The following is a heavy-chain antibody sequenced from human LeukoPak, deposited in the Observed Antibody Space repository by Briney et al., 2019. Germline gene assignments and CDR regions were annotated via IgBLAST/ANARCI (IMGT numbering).Heavy chain of an antibody. CDR3: ARTTYSSSWYRTAFDI. Sequence: PSETLSLTCSVSGGSLSSSSYYWGWIRQPPGKGLEWIGSVYHSGSTYYNPSLKSRVTISVDTSKNQFSLKLSSVTAADTAVYYCARTTYSSSWYRTAFDIWGQGTMVTVSS. D-gene: IGHD6-13*01. V-gene: IGHV4-39*07. CDR1: GGSLSSSSYY. CDR2: VYHSGST. J-gene: IGHJ3*02.